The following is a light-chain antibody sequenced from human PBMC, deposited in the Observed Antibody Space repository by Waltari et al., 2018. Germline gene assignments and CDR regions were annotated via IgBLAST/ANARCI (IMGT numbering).Light chain of an antibody. CDR1: QSIGSC. CDR2: EAT. Sequence: VGDRVTITCRASQSIGSCLAWYQQKPGKAPKLLIYEATSLESGVPSRFSASGSGTEFTLTISSLQPDDFATYYCQRYNSYPITFGPGTKVDI. J-gene: IGKJ3*01. CDR3: QRYNSYPIT. V-gene: IGKV1-5*03.